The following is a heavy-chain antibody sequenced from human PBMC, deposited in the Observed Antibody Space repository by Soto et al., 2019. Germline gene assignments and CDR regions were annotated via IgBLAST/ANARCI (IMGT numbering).Heavy chain of an antibody. CDR1: GGPVSSGSYY. D-gene: IGHD3-22*01. CDR3: ARAYYDTSGYSLDP. J-gene: IGHJ5*02. V-gene: IGHV4-61*01. Sequence: XXTLSLPCTVSGGPVSSGSYYWSFIRQPPGKGLEWIGYIYYSGSTTYNPSLKSRVTISVDTSKNQFSLKLSSVTAADTAVYYCARAYYDTSGYSLDPWGQGILVTVSS. CDR2: IYYSGST.